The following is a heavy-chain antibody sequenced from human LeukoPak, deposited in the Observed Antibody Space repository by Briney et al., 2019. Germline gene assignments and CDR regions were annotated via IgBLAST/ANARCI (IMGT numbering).Heavy chain of an antibody. CDR1: GFTFSSYG. CDR2: IRYDGTNK. J-gene: IGHJ4*02. V-gene: IGHV3-30*02. D-gene: IGHD6-19*01. Sequence: GGSLRLSCAASGFTFSSYGMHWVRQAPGKGLEWVAFIRYDGTNKYYADSVKGRFTISGDTSKNTLYLQMNSLRTEDTAVYYCAKDLGSSGCFDYWGQGTLVTVSS. CDR3: AKDLGSSGCFDY.